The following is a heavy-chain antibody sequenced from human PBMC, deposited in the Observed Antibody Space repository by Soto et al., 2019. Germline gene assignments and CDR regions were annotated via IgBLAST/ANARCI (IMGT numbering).Heavy chain of an antibody. Sequence: PGESLKISCKGSGYSFTSYWIGWVRQMPGKGLEWMGIIYPGDSDTRYSPSFQGQVTISADKSISTAYLQWSSLKASDTAMYYCARHLEYSCSSDYYYGXDVWGQGTTVTVSS. J-gene: IGHJ6*02. CDR2: IYPGDSDT. V-gene: IGHV5-51*01. CDR3: ARHLEYSCSSDYYYGXDV. D-gene: IGHD6-6*01. CDR1: GYSFTSYW.